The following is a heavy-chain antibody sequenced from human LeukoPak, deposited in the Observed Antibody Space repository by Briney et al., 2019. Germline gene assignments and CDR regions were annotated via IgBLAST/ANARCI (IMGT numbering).Heavy chain of an antibody. CDR2: IIPIFGTA. Sequence: SVKVSCKASGGTFSSYAISWVRQAPGQGLEWMGGIIPIFGTANYAQRFQGRVTITADESTSTAYMELSSLRSEDTAVYYCARVPLYCSGGSCYSGHYYYYYYMDVWGKGTTVTVSS. CDR3: ARVPLYCSGGSCYSGHYYYYYYMDV. CDR1: GGTFSSYA. V-gene: IGHV1-69*01. D-gene: IGHD2-15*01. J-gene: IGHJ6*03.